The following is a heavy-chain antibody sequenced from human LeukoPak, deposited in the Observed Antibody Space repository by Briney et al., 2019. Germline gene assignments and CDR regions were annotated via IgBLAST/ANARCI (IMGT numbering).Heavy chain of an antibody. CDR3: ARGQLTYYDYVWGSDPWMDV. J-gene: IGHJ6*04. Sequence: PGGSLRLSCAASGFTFSSYEMNWVRQAPGKGLEWVSYISSSGSTIYYADSVKGRFTISRDNAKNTLYLQMNSLRAEDTAVYYCARGQLTYYDYVWGSDPWMDVWGKGTTVTISS. CDR2: ISSSGSTI. V-gene: IGHV3-48*03. D-gene: IGHD3-16*01. CDR1: GFTFSSYE.